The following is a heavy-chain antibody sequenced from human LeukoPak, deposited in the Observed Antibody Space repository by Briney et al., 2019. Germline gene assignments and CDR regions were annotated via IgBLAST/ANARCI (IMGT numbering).Heavy chain of an antibody. CDR3: ARRGGAVYCGGDCYYFDY. V-gene: IGHV4-4*07. CDR2: IYTSGST. Sequence: SETLSLTCTVSGGSISSYYWSWIRQPAGKGLEWIGRIYTSGSTNYNPSLKSRVTMSVDTSKNQFSLKLSSVTAADTAVYYCARRGGAVYCGGDCYYFDYWGQGTLVTVSS. D-gene: IGHD2-21*02. CDR1: GGSISSYY. J-gene: IGHJ4*02.